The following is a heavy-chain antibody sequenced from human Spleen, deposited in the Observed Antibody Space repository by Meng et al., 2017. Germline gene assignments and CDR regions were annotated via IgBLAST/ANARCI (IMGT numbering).Heavy chain of an antibody. CDR3: ASQEESGWYAYPGY. D-gene: IGHD6-19*01. V-gene: IGHV4-61*01. CDR2: ISYSGST. CDR1: GGSVSSISYY. Sequence: QGHLPASGPGLVRPPETLSLTCTVSGGSVSSISYYWSWIRQPPGRGLEWIGDISYSGSTRYNSSLMSRVTISVDTSKNQFSLKLSSVTAADTAVYYCASQEESGWYAYPGYWGQGTLVTVSS. J-gene: IGHJ4*02.